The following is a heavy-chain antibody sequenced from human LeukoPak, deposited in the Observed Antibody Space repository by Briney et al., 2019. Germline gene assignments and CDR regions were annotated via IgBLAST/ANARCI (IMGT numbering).Heavy chain of an antibody. CDR1: GFTFSSYG. D-gene: IGHD2-2*01. CDR3: TGRTSVVPFDY. CDR2: ISYDGSNK. V-gene: IGHV3-30*03. Sequence: GGSLRLSCAASGFTFSSYGMHWVRQAPGKGLEWVAVISYDGSNKYYADSVRGRFTISRDNSKNTLYLQMNSLRAEDTAVYYCTGRTSVVPFDYWGQGTLVTVSS. J-gene: IGHJ4*02.